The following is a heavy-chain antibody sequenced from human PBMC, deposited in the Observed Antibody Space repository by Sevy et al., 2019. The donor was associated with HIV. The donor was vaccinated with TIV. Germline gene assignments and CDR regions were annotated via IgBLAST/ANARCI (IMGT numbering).Heavy chain of an antibody. CDR1: GGSISSGSYY. V-gene: IGHV4-61*02. D-gene: IGHD6-19*01. CDR3: ARDWIAVAGHDAFDI. J-gene: IGHJ3*02. Sequence: SETLSLTCTVSGGSISSGSYYWSWIRQPAGKGLEWIGRIYTSGSTNYNPSLKSRVTMSVDTSKNQFSLKLSSVTAADTAAYYCARDWIAVAGHDAFDIWGQGTMVTVSS. CDR2: IYTSGST.